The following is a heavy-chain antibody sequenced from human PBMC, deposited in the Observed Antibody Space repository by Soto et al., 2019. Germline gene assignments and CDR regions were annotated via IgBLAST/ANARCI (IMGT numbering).Heavy chain of an antibody. CDR1: GYTLTELS. V-gene: IGHV1-24*01. D-gene: IGHD3-10*01. J-gene: IGHJ4*02. CDR3: ATRGPFHYFDY. CDR2: FDPEDGET. Sequence: QVQLVQSGAEVKKPGASVKVSCKVSGYTLTELSIHWVRQAPGKGREWMGGFDPEDGETIYAQKFQGRVSKTEYTSTDTAYMALSSLRSEDTAVSSCATRGPFHYFDYWGQGTLVTVSS.